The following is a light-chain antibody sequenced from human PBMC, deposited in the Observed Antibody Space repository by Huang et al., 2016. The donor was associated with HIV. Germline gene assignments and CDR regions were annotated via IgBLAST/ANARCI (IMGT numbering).Light chain of an antibody. Sequence: DIQMTQSPSSLSASIGDRVIITCRASQDIGRLLNWYQQKPGKAPQLLIYEAAVLQTGVRSRFSGSGSGIHFTLTIRSLLPEDFATYYCQQSYSPSPFTFGLGTILDI. CDR3: QQSYSPSPFT. J-gene: IGKJ2*01. V-gene: IGKV1-39*01. CDR1: QDIGRL. CDR2: EAA.